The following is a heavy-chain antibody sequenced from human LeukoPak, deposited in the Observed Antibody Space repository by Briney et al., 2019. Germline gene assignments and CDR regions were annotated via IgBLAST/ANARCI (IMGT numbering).Heavy chain of an antibody. J-gene: IGHJ6*03. CDR1: GFTFSSYE. D-gene: IGHD3-22*01. Sequence: GGSLRLSCEASGFTFSSYEMTWVRQAPGKGLEWVSYISSSGSTIYYADSVKGRFTISRDNAKNSLYLQMNSLRAEDTAVYYCARDGRLLYYYDSSGYYYGSYYYYYYMDVWGKGTTVTISS. CDR3: ARDGRLLYYYDSSGYYYGSYYYYYYMDV. V-gene: IGHV3-48*03. CDR2: ISSSGSTI.